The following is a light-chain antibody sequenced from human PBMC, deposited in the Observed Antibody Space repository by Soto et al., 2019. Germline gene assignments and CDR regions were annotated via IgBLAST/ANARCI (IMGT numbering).Light chain of an antibody. CDR3: QQYHSYRWT. J-gene: IGKJ1*01. Sequence: DIQMTQSPSALSASVGDRVTVTCRASQSMSSWLAWYQQKPGKAPKLLIYDASSLESGVPSRFSGSGSGTEFTLTISSLQPDDFATYYCQQYHSYRWTFGQGTKVDIK. CDR1: QSMSSW. V-gene: IGKV1-5*01. CDR2: DAS.